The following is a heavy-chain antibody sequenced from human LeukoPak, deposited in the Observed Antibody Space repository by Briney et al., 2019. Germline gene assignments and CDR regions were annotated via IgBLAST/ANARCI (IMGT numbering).Heavy chain of an antibody. V-gene: IGHV3-20*04. CDR1: GFTFDDYG. Sequence: GGSLRLSCAASGFTFDDYGMSWVRQAPGKGLEWVSGINWNGGSTGYADSVKGRFTISRDNAKNSLYLQMNSLRADDTAVYYCARDPGPVAGIGQAGFDYWGQGILVTVSS. CDR3: ARDPGPVAGIGQAGFDY. J-gene: IGHJ4*02. D-gene: IGHD6-19*01. CDR2: INWNGGST.